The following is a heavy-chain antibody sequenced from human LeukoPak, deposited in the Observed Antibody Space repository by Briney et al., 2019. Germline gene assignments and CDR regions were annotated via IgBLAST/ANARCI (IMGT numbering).Heavy chain of an antibody. CDR2: INPNSGGT. J-gene: IGHJ4*02. V-gene: IGHV1-2*02. CDR3: ARDLTVEDLNY. CDR1: GYTFTGYY. D-gene: IGHD1-14*01. Sequence: ASVRVSCMASGYTFTGYYMHWVRQAPGQGLEWMGWINPNSGGTNYAQKFQGRVTMTRDTSISTAYMELSRLRSDDTAVYNCARDLTVEDLNYWGQGTLVTVSS.